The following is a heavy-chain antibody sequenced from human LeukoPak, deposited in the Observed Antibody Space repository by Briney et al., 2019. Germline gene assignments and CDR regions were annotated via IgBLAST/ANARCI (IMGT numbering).Heavy chain of an antibody. CDR3: ARGLVVAGFDY. J-gene: IGHJ4*02. V-gene: IGHV3-21*01. CDR1: GFTFSTYN. CDR2: ISSSTSYM. Sequence: PGGSLRLSCAASGFTFSTYNMNWVRQAPGKGLEWVSSISSSTSYMYYADSVKGRFTISRDNAKNSLYLQMNSLRAEDAAMYYCARGLVVAGFDYWGQGTLVTVSS. D-gene: IGHD6-19*01.